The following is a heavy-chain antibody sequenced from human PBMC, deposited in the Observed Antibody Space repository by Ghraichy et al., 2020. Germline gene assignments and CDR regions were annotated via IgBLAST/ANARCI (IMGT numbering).Heavy chain of an antibody. CDR2: IYYSGST. J-gene: IGHJ4*02. CDR1: GGSVSSGSYY. V-gene: IGHV4-61*01. D-gene: IGHD3-3*01. CDR3: ARALSYDFWSGYLRYFDY. Sequence: SETLSLTCTVSGGSVSSGSYYWSWIRQPPGKGLEWIGYIYYSGSTNYNPSLKSRVTISVDTSKNQFSLKLSSVTAADTAVYYYARALSYDFWSGYLRYFDYWGQGTLVTVSS.